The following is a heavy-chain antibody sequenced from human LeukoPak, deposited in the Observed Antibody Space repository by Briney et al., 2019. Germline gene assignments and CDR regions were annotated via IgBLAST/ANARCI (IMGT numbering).Heavy chain of an antibody. V-gene: IGHV1-2*02. J-gene: IGHJ3*02. CDR2: INPNSGGT. Sequence: ASVKVSCKASGYTFTGYYMHWVRQAPGQGLEWMGWINPNSGGTNYAQKFQGRVTMTRDTSISTAYMELSSLRSEDTAVYYCARDRHYCTNGVCHPGAFDIWGQGTMVTVSS. D-gene: IGHD2-8*01. CDR3: ARDRHYCTNGVCHPGAFDI. CDR1: GYTFTGYY.